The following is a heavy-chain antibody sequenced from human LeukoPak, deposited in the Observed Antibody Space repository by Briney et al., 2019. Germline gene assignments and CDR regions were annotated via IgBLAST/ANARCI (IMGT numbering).Heavy chain of an antibody. J-gene: IGHJ4*02. Sequence: GGSLTLSCAASGFTFSNYYMSWIRQAPGKRLEWVSYISSSGSTIYYSDSVKGRFTISRDNAKNSLYLQMNSLTAEDTAVYYCARDDGDSSGYYYGHWGQGTLVTVSS. CDR1: GFTFSNYY. D-gene: IGHD3-22*01. CDR3: ARDDGDSSGYYYGH. V-gene: IGHV3-11*04. CDR2: ISSSGSTI.